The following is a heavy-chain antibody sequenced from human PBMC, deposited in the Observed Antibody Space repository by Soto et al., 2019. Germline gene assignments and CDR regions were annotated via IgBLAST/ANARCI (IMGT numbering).Heavy chain of an antibody. V-gene: IGHV2-5*02. CDR2: IYWDDDK. J-gene: IGHJ5*02. Sequence: SGPTLVNPTQTLTLTCTFSGFSLSTSGVGVGWIRQPPGKALEWLALIYWDDDKRYSPSLKSRLTITKDTSKNQVVLTMTNMDPVDTATYYCAHKARPTQRTSLPWFDPWGQGTLVTVSS. D-gene: IGHD6-6*01. CDR1: GFSLSTSGVG. CDR3: AHKARPTQRTSLPWFDP.